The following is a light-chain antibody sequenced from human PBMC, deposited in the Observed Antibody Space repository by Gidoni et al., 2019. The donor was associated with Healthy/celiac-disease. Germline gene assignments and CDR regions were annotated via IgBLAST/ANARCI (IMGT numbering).Light chain of an antibody. J-gene: IGKJ1*01. CDR3: QQSYSTPWT. V-gene: IGKV1-39*01. CDR2: AAS. CDR1: QSISSY. Sequence: DIQMTQSPSSLSASVGDRVTITCRASQSISSYLNWYQQKPGKAPKLLIYAASSLQSGVPSRFSGSGSGTDFTRTISILQPEDFATYYWQQSYSTPWTFGQGTKVEIK.